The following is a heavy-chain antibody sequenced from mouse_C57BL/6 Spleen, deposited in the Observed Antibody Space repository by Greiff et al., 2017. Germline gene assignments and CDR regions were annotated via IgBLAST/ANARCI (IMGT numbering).Heavy chain of an antibody. CDR1: GYAFTNYL. D-gene: IGHD2-4*01. CDR3: ARSSGLRRCAY. V-gene: IGHV1-54*01. CDR2: INPGSGGT. J-gene: IGHJ3*01. Sequence: QVQLQQSGAELVRPGTSVKVSCKASGYAFTNYLIEWVKQRPGQGLEWIGVINPGSGGTNYNEKFKGKATLTADKSSSTAYMQLSSLTSEDSAVYFGARSSGLRRCAYWGQGTLVTVSA.